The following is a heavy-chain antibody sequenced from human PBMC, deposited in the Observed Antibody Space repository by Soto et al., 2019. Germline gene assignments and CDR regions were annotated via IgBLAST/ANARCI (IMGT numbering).Heavy chain of an antibody. D-gene: IGHD2-15*01. J-gene: IGHJ4*02. CDR3: EKEVHCGGGSCSWSEGFDY. Sequence: QVQLVESGGGVVQPGRSLRLSCAASGFIFSSYGMHWVRQAPGKGLEWVAVISYEGSHTYYADSVKGRFTITSDNSKNTLYLKMNSMRPEDTAVYYCEKEVHCGGGSCSWSEGFDYWGQGTLLTVSS. CDR2: ISYEGSHT. CDR1: GFIFSSYG. V-gene: IGHV3-30*18.